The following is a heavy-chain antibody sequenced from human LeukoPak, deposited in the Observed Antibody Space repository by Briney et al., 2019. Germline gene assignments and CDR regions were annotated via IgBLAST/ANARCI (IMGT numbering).Heavy chain of an antibody. V-gene: IGHV4-61*01. D-gene: IGHD3-22*01. CDR2: IYYSGST. J-gene: IGHJ5*02. CDR3: AREAHYYDSSGYYYNWFDP. CDR1: GGSISSSSYY. Sequence: PPETLSLTCTVSGGSISSSSYYWSWIRQPPGKGLEWIGYIYYSGSTNYNPSLKSRVTISVDTSKNQFSLKLSSVTAADTAVYYCAREAHYYDSSGYYYNWFDPWGQGTLVTVSS.